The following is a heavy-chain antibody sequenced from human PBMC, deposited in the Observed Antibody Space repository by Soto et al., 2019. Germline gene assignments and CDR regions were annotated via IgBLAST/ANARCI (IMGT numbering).Heavy chain of an antibody. CDR3: ARGDSSGYYFLDY. Sequence: SGPTLVNPTQTLTLTCTFSGFSLSTSGMRVSWIRQPPGKALEWLARIDWDDDKFYSTSLKTRLTIYKDTYKNKVVLTMTNMDHVDTATYYCARGDSSGYYFLDYWGQGNLVTVSS. CDR2: IDWDDDK. V-gene: IGHV2-70*04. D-gene: IGHD3-22*01. J-gene: IGHJ4*02. CDR1: GFSLSTSGMR.